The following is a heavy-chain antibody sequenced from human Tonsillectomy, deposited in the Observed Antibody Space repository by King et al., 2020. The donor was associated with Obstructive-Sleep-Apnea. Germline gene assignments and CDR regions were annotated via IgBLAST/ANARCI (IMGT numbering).Heavy chain of an antibody. D-gene: IGHD3-22*01. CDR2: INSDVSST. Sequence: EVQLVESGGGLFQPGGSLRLSCAASGYTFSSDWMHWVRQAPGKGRVWVSRINSDVSSTSYADSVKGRFTISRDNAKNTLYLQMNSRRAEDTAVYYCASGDDLYYFDSSGYPLDYWGQGTLVTVSS. CDR1: GYTFSSDW. V-gene: IGHV3-74*01. J-gene: IGHJ4*02. CDR3: ASGDDLYYFDSSGYPLDY.